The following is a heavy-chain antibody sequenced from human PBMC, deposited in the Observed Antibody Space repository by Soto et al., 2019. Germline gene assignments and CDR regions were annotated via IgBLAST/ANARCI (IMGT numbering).Heavy chain of an antibody. CDR3: ARGRGILTGSYHGEDY. Sequence: SETLSLTCAVYGGSFSGYYWSWIRQPPGKGLEWIGEINHSGSTNYNPSLKSRVTISVDTSKNQFSLKLSSVTAADTAVYYCARGRGILTGSYHGEDYWGQGTLVTVSS. CDR2: INHSGST. D-gene: IGHD3-9*01. CDR1: GGSFSGYY. V-gene: IGHV4-34*01. J-gene: IGHJ4*02.